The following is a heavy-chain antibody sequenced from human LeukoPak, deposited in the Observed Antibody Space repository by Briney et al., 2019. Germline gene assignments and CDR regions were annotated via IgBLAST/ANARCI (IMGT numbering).Heavy chain of an antibody. CDR2: ISGSGGST. CDR3: AKDPTNDYYGSGSPDY. J-gene: IGHJ4*02. V-gene: IGHV3-23*01. CDR1: GFTFSSYA. D-gene: IGHD3-10*01. Sequence: GGSLRLSCAASGFTFSSYAMSWVRQAPGKGLEWVSAISGSGGSTYYADSVKGGFTISRDNSKNTLYLQMNSLRAEDTAVYYCAKDPTNDYYGSGSPDYWGQGTLVTVSS.